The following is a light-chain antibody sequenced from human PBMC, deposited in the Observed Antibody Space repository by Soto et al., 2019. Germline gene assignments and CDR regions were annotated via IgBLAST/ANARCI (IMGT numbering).Light chain of an antibody. CDR3: QQYGVSLLT. CDR1: QSVSSSY. V-gene: IGKV3-20*01. CDR2: GAS. Sequence: EIVLTQSPGTLSLSPGERATLSCRASQSVSSSYLAWYQQKPGQAPRLLIYGASSRATGIPDRFSGSGSGTDFTLTISRLEPEDFAVYYCQQYGVSLLTFGGGTKVDIK. J-gene: IGKJ4*01.